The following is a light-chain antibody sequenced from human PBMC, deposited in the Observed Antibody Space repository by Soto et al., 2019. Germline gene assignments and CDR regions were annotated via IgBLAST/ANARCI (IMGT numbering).Light chain of an antibody. CDR1: QSISSW. CDR3: QQYNSYWWT. Sequence: DIQMTQSPSTLSASVGDRVTITCRASQSISSWLAWYQQKPGKAPKLLIYDASSFESGVPSRFSGSGSGTEFTLTISSLQPDDFATYYCQQYNSYWWTFGQGTKVDTK. J-gene: IGKJ1*01. V-gene: IGKV1-5*01. CDR2: DAS.